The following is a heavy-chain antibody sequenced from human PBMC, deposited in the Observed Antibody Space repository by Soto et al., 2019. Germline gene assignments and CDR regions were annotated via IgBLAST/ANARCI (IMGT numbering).Heavy chain of an antibody. J-gene: IGHJ6*02. CDR3: ARGYCSGGNCYSGMDV. CDR1: GGTFITHA. Sequence: SVKVSCTASGGTFITHASIWVRQAPGHGLEWMGGIIPISGTTYYTQKFQGRVTITADEPTSTAFMELSSLKSEDTAVFYCARGYCSGGNCYSGMDVWGQGTMVTVSS. CDR2: IIPISGTT. V-gene: IGHV1-69*01. D-gene: IGHD2-15*01.